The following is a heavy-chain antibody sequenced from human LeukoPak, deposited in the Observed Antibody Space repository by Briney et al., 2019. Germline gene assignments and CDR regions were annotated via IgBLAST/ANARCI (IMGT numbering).Heavy chain of an antibody. J-gene: IGHJ3*02. CDR2: ISGSGGST. D-gene: IGHD5-24*01. V-gene: IGHV3-23*01. Sequence: GEPPRLSCAASGFTFSRYAMSWVRQAPGKGLEWVSAISGSGGSTYYADSVKGRFTISRDNSKNTLYLQMNSLRAEDTAVYYCAKEEIWPHAFDIWGQGTMVTVSS. CDR3: AKEEIWPHAFDI. CDR1: GFTFSRYA.